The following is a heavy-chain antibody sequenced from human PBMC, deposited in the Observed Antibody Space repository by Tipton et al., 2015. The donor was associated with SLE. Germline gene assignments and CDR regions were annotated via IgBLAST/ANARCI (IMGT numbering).Heavy chain of an antibody. CDR3: ARHVNYYDSSGYPTGNAFDI. D-gene: IGHD3-22*01. CDR2: IDPSDSYT. Sequence: VQLVQSGAEVKKPGESLRISCKGSGYSFTSYWISWVRQMPGKGLEWMGRIDPSDSYTNYSPSFQGHVTISADKSISTAYLQWSSLKASDTAMYYCARHVNYYDSSGYPTGNAFDIWGQGTMVTVSS. J-gene: IGHJ3*02. CDR1: GYSFTSYW. V-gene: IGHV5-10-1*01.